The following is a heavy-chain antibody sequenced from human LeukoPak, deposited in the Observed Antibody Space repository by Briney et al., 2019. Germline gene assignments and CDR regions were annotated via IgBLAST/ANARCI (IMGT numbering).Heavy chain of an antibody. D-gene: IGHD1-1*01. V-gene: IGHV4-61*02. Sequence: SETLSLTCTVSGGSISSGSYYWSWIRQPAGKGLEWIGRIYTSGSTNYNPSLKSRVTISVDTSKNQFSLKLSSVTAADTAVYYCATMNTTTFDPWGQGTLVTVSS. J-gene: IGHJ5*02. CDR2: IYTSGST. CDR3: ATMNTTTFDP. CDR1: GGSISSGSYY.